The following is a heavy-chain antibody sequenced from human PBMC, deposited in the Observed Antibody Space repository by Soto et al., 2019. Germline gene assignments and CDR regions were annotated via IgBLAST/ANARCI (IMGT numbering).Heavy chain of an antibody. V-gene: IGHV1-69*13. CDR1: GSTFSSYA. Sequence: ASVKVSCKASGSTFSSYAISWVRQAPGQGLEWMGGIIPIFGTANYAQKFQGRVTITADESTSTAYMELSSLRSEDTAVYYCAGFVVTAISSMSFDDWGQGTLVTVSS. D-gene: IGHD2-21*02. CDR3: AGFVVTAISSMSFDD. CDR2: IIPIFGTA. J-gene: IGHJ4*02.